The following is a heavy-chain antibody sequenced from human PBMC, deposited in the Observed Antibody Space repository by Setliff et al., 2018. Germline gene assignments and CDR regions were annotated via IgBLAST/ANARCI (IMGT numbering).Heavy chain of an antibody. CDR1: RGPINSHY. V-gene: IGHV4-4*07. CDR2: IYADGST. CDR3: ARGGTYRYFDY. J-gene: IGHJ4*02. Sequence: LSLTCTVSRGPINSHYWSWIRQPAGKGLEWIGRIYADGSTNYNPSLKSRVTMSIDTSKNQFFLEVRSVTAADTAVYYCARGGTYRYFDYWGQGTLVTVSS.